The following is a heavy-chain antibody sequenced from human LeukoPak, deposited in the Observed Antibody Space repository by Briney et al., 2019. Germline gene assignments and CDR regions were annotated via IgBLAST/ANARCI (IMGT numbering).Heavy chain of an antibody. CDR1: GFTFSSDW. V-gene: IGHV3-7*01. Sequence: GGSLRLSCAASGFTFSSDWMSWVRQAPGKGLGWVATIKQDGSEKYYVDSVNGRFTISRDNAKNSLHLQMNSLRAEDTAVYYCARAPDGYYYYYMDVWGKGTTVTVSS. CDR2: IKQDGSEK. CDR3: ARAPDGYYYYYMDV. D-gene: IGHD1-14*01. J-gene: IGHJ6*03.